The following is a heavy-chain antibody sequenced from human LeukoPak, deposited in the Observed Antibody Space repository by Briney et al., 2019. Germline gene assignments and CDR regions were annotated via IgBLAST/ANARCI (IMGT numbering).Heavy chain of an antibody. J-gene: IGHJ6*03. CDR3: ARLAAREYYYYYYMDV. D-gene: IGHD6-13*01. CDR1: GGSISSGDYY. V-gene: IGHV4-30-4*08. Sequence: SETLSLTCTVSGGSISSGDYYWRWIRQPPGKGLEWIGYIYYSGSTYYNPSLKSRVTISVDTSRNQFSLKLSSVTAADTAVYYCARLAAREYYYYYYMDVWGKGTTVTVSS. CDR2: IYYSGST.